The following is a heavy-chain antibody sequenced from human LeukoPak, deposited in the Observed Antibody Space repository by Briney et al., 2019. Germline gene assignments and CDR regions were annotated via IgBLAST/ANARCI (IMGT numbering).Heavy chain of an antibody. J-gene: IGHJ6*02. CDR2: ISYDGSNK. D-gene: IGHD3-9*01. CDR1: GFTFSSYG. V-gene: IGHV3-30*18. CDR3: AKDPYYDILTGYPPITTV. Sequence: GRSLRLSCAASGFTFSSYGMHWVRQAPGKGLEWVAVISYDGSNKYYADSVKGRFTISRDNSKNTLYLQMNSLRAEDTAVYYCAKDPYYDILTGYPPITTVWGQGTAVTVSS.